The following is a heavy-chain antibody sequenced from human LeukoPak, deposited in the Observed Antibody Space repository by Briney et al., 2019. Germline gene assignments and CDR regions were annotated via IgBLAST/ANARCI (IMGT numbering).Heavy chain of an antibody. Sequence: SETLSLTCTVSGGSISSYYWSWIREPPGKGLEWIGCIYYSGSTNYNPPLKSRVTISVDTSNNQFSLKLTSLTAADTAVYYCARGRTGRTISFDYWGQGTLVTVSS. J-gene: IGHJ4*02. CDR3: ARGRTGRTISFDY. D-gene: IGHD5-24*01. V-gene: IGHV4-59*01. CDR1: GGSISSYY. CDR2: IYYSGST.